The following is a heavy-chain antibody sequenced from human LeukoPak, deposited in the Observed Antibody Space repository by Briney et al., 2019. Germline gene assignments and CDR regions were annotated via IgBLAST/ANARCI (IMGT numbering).Heavy chain of an antibody. Sequence: ASVTVSYKGSGYTFTIYGIRWVRQAPGQGGEGMGWINPNSGATNYPQNFQGSVTTTSDTSISTAYMELSRLRSDDTAVYYCARMPLCPEYFQHWGQGTLVTVSS. J-gene: IGHJ1*01. V-gene: IGHV1-2*02. CDR2: INPNSGAT. CDR3: ARMPLCPEYFQH. CDR1: GYTFTIYG. D-gene: IGHD2-2*01.